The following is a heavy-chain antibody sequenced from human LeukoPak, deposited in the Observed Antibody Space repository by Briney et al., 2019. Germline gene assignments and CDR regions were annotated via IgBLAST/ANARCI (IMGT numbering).Heavy chain of an antibody. D-gene: IGHD5-12*01. CDR3: ARESPYDGAFDI. V-gene: IGHV4-59*01. CDR1: GGSISSDY. CDR2: IYYSGST. J-gene: IGHJ3*02. Sequence: PSETLSLTCSVSGGSISSDYWNWVRQPPGKGLEWIGYIYYSGSTNYNPSLKSRVTISLDTSKNQFSLKLSSVTAADTAVYYCARESPYDGAFDIWGQGTVVTVSS.